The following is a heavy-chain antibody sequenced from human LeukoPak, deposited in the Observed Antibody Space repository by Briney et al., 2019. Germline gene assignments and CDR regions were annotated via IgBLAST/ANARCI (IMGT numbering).Heavy chain of an antibody. CDR3: ARDIRMATSPSLGY. D-gene: IGHD5-24*01. CDR1: GFTFSNYY. CDR2: ISSSGSTI. Sequence: GGSPRLSCAASGFTFSNYYMSWIRQAPGKGLEWVSYISSSGSTIYYADSVKGRFTISRDNAKNSLYLQMNSLRAEDTAVYYCARDIRMATSPSLGYWGQGTLVTVSS. J-gene: IGHJ4*02. V-gene: IGHV3-11*01.